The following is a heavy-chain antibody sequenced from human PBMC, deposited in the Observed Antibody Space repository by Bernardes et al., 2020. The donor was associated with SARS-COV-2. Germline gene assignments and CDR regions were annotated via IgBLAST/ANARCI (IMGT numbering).Heavy chain of an antibody. Sequence: ASVKVSCKVSGYTLTALSMHWVRQAPGKGLEWMGGFDPEDGETIYAQKFQGRVTMTEDTSTDTAYMELSSLRSEDTAVYYCATTTAVAGSSRGWFDPWGQGTLVTGSS. CDR2: FDPEDGET. CDR1: GYTLTALS. V-gene: IGHV1-24*01. J-gene: IGHJ5*02. D-gene: IGHD6-19*01. CDR3: ATTTAVAGSSRGWFDP.